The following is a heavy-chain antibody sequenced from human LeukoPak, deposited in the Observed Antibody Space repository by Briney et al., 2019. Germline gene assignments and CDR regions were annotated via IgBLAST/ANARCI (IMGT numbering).Heavy chain of an antibody. Sequence: GRSLRLSCAASGFTFSSNWMSWVRQAPGKGLEWVANIKQDGSEKYYVDSVKGRFTISRDNSKNTLYLQMNSLRAEDTAVYYCASNTYYYASGSSDYWGQGTLVTVSS. CDR1: GFTFSSNW. CDR3: ASNTYYYASGSSDY. V-gene: IGHV3-7*03. J-gene: IGHJ4*02. D-gene: IGHD3-10*01. CDR2: IKQDGSEK.